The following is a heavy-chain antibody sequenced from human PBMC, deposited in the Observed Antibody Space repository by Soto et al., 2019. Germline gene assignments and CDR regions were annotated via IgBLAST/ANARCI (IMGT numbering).Heavy chain of an antibody. V-gene: IGHV3-23*01. CDR1: GFTFSSYA. Sequence: EVQLLESGGGLVQPGGSLRLSCAASGFTFSSYAMSWVRQAPGKGLEWVSAIGGSGGSTYYADSVKGRFTISRDNSKNTLYLQMNSLRAEDTAVYYCAKKSCSGGSCYPFDYWGQGTLVTVSS. J-gene: IGHJ4*02. D-gene: IGHD2-15*01. CDR3: AKKSCSGGSCYPFDY. CDR2: IGGSGGST.